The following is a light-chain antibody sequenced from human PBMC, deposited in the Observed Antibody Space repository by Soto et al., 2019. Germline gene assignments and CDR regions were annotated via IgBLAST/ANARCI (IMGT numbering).Light chain of an antibody. CDR3: TSFTDSTLYV. V-gene: IGLV2-14*01. CDR1: SSDLGAYNY. J-gene: IGLJ1*01. Sequence: QSALAQPASVSGSLGQSITISCAGISSDLGAYNYVSWYQQHPGKAPRLVIYEVTNRPSGVSNRFSGSKSGNTASLTISGLQAEDEADYYCTSFTDSTLYVFGTGTKVTVL. CDR2: EVT.